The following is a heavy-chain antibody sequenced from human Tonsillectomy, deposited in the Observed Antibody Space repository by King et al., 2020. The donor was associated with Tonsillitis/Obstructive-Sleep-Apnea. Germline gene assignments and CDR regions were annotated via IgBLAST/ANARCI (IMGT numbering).Heavy chain of an antibody. V-gene: IGHV4-59*01. CDR1: GDSISNYY. Sequence: QLQESGPGLVKPSETLSLTCTVSGDSISNYYWSWIRQPPGKRLEWIGYVYDSGSTNYNPSLKSRSTISIDTSKNQFSLKLTSLTAADTAVYYCARDSGEGRAYPFDYWGQGTLVTVSS. CDR3: ARDSGEGRAYPFDY. CDR2: VYDSGST. D-gene: IGHD6-13*01. J-gene: IGHJ4*02.